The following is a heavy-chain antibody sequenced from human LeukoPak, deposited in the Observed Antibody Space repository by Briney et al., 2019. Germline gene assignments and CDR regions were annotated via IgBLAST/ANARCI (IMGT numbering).Heavy chain of an antibody. Sequence: SETLSLTRTVSGGSISSYYWSWIRQPPGKGLEYIGYIYYSGSTNYNPSLKSRVTISVDTSKNQFSLKLSSVTAADTAIYYCARAGSVGSSGYGLDYWGQGTLVTVSS. CDR2: IYYSGST. CDR1: GGSISSYY. CDR3: ARAGSVGSSGYGLDY. J-gene: IGHJ4*02. V-gene: IGHV4-59*01. D-gene: IGHD5-12*01.